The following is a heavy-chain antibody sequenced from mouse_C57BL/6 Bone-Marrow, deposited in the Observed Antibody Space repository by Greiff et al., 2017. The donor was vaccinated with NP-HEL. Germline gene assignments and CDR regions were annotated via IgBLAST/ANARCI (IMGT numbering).Heavy chain of an antibody. CDR3: ARWGSSFYYFDY. CDR1: GYTFTDYN. CDR2: INPNNGGT. D-gene: IGHD1-1*01. V-gene: IGHV1-22*01. Sequence: VQLKQSGPELVKPGASVKMSCKASGYTFTDYNMHWVKQSHGKSLEWIGYINPNNGGTSYNQKFKGKATLTVNKSSSTAYMELRSLTSEDSAVYYCARWGSSFYYFDYWGQGTTLTVSS. J-gene: IGHJ2*01.